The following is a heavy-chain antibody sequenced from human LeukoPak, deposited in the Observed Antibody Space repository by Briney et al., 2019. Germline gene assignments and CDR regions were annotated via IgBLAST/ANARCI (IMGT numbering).Heavy chain of an antibody. CDR2: ITSDGGSI. D-gene: IGHD5-12*01. CDR1: RFTFSNFN. Sequence: PGGPLRLSCSASRFTFSNFNMHWVRQAPGKGLQFVSGITSDGGSIDYADSVKGRFTISRDNAKNSLYLQMNSLRAEDTAVYYCARSGYDVLGGNFFDYWGQGTLVTVSS. J-gene: IGHJ4*02. CDR3: ARSGYDVLGGNFFDY. V-gene: IGHV3-64*04.